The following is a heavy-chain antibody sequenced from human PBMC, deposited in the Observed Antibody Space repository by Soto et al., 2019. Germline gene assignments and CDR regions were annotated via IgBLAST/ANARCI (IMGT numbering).Heavy chain of an antibody. Sequence: QVLLVQSGAEVKKPGSSVKVSCTSSGGPFSSYGISWVRQVPGQGLEWLGGIIPLFGTPSYARNFQDRLTITADESTPTAYMELSSLTSEDTAIYFCARDGTIQMSNFDFWGQGTLVNVSS. CDR1: GGPFSSYG. V-gene: IGHV1-69*01. D-gene: IGHD1-1*01. CDR3: ARDGTIQMSNFDF. CDR2: IIPLFGTP. J-gene: IGHJ4*02.